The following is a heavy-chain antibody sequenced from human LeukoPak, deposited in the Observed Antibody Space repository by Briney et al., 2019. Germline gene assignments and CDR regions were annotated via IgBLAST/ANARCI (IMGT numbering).Heavy chain of an antibody. CDR1: GYSISSGYY. J-gene: IGHJ4*02. V-gene: IGHV4-38-2*02. D-gene: IGHD5-12*01. CDR3: ARDSSGYDLGLNY. CDR2: IYQSGST. Sequence: SETLSLTCTVSGYSISSGYYWGWIRQPPGKGLEWIGSIYQSGSTYYNPSLKSRVTISVDTSKNQFSLKLSSVTAADTAVYYCARDSSGYDLGLNYWGQGTLVTVSS.